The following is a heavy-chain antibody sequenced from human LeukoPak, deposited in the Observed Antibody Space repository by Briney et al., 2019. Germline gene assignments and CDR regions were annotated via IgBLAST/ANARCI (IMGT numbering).Heavy chain of an antibody. D-gene: IGHD1-14*01. V-gene: IGHV1-2*02. Sequence: VASVKVSCKASGYTFTGYYMHWVRQAPGQGLEWMGWINPNSGGTNYAQKFQGRVTMTRDTSISTAYMELSRLRSDDTAVYYCATPPTTLPVYWGQGTLVTVSS. CDR1: GYTFTGYY. J-gene: IGHJ4*02. CDR3: ATPPTTLPVY. CDR2: INPNSGGT.